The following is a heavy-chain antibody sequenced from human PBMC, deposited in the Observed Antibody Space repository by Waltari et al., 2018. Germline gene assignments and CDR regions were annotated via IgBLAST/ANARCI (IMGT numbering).Heavy chain of an antibody. Sequence: QVQLQQWGAGVLKPSETLSLTCVVNGGSFGRFWWIWIRQPPGKGLQWIGEIDQSDHPNYKPSLTSRVTISIDTSKNQFYLNLRSVAAADTAVYYCARHRHPGHSFDIWGQGASVLVSS. D-gene: IGHD3-16*02. CDR2: IDQSDHP. V-gene: IGHV4-34*02. CDR1: GGSFGRFW. CDR3: ARHRHPGHSFDI. J-gene: IGHJ3*02.